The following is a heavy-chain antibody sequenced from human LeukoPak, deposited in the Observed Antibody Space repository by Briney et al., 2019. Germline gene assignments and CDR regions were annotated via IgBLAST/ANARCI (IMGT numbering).Heavy chain of an antibody. CDR1: GVSISSGSYY. CDR3: ARDRASRITIFGVVIAGDAFDI. CDR2: IYTSGST. D-gene: IGHD3-3*01. J-gene: IGHJ3*02. V-gene: IGHV4-61*02. Sequence: SETLSLTCTVSGVSISSGSYYWSWIRQPAGKGLEWIGRIYTSGSTNYNPSLKSRVTISVDTSKNQFSLKLSSVTAADTAVYYCARDRASRITIFGVVIAGDAFDIWGQGTMVTVSS.